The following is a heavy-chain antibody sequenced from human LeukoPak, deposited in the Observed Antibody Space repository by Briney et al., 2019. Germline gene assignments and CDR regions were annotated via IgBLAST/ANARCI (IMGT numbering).Heavy chain of an antibody. V-gene: IGHV3-7*01. J-gene: IGHJ5*02. Sequence: GGFLRLSCAASGFTFTTYWMGWVRQAPGKGLEWVANIKQDGSEQYYVDSVKGRFTISRDNAKNSLSLQMNSLRAEDTAVYYCARPLMYYYGSETYFWFDPWGQGTLVTVSS. CDR1: GFTFTTYW. CDR3: ARPLMYYYGSETYFWFDP. CDR2: IKQDGSEQ. D-gene: IGHD3-10*01.